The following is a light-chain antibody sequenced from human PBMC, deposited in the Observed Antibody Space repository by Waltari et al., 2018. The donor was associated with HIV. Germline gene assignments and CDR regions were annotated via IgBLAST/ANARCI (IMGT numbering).Light chain of an antibody. CDR3: QSYDNGLSTWV. J-gene: IGLJ3*02. Sequence: QSVLTQPPSVSGAPGQRVTISCSGRSSNLGAGYDVHWYQLLPGRAPKVVISSNGKRPSGVPGRFSGSKSGTSASLAITGLQAEDEGDYYCQSYDNGLSTWVFGGGTKLTVL. V-gene: IGLV1-40*01. CDR2: SNG. CDR1: SSNLGAGYD.